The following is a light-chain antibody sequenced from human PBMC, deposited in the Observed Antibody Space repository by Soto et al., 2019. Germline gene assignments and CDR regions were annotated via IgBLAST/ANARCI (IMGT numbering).Light chain of an antibody. CDR2: GAS. V-gene: IGKV3-20*01. J-gene: IGKJ2*01. CDR1: QSLSSNY. CDR3: QQYGSSVRT. Sequence: EIVLTQSPGTLSLSPGERATLSCRASQSLSSNYLAWYQQKPGQALRLLFYGASSRATGIPDRFSGSGSGTDFTLTISRLEPEDVAVYYCQQYGSSVRTFGQGTKLEIK.